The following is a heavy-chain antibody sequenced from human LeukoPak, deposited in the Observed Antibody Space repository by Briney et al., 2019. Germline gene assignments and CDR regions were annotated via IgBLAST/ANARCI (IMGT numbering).Heavy chain of an antibody. J-gene: IGHJ4*02. D-gene: IGHD3-16*02. V-gene: IGHV4-39*01. Sequence: SETLSLTCTVSGGSISGSSYYWGWIRQPPGKGLEWIGSIYYSGSTYYNPSLKSRVTISVDTSKNQFSLKLSSVTAADTAVYYCASLYYDYVWGSYRHTLYYFDYWGQGTLVTVSS. CDR2: IYYSGST. CDR3: ASLYYDYVWGSYRHTLYYFDY. CDR1: GGSISGSSYY.